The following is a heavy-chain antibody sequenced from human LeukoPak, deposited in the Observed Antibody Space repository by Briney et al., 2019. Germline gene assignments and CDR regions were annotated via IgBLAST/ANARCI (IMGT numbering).Heavy chain of an antibody. CDR1: GGTFGSYA. CDR2: IIPILGIA. V-gene: IGHV1-69*04. Sequence: SVKVSWKASGGTFGSYAISWVRQAPGQGLEWMGRIIPILGIANYAQKFQGRVTITADKSTSTAYMELSSLRSEDTAVYYCRGSSGYGRVSGPDYWGQGTLVTVSS. D-gene: IGHD3-22*01. J-gene: IGHJ4*02. CDR3: RGSSGYGRVSGPDY.